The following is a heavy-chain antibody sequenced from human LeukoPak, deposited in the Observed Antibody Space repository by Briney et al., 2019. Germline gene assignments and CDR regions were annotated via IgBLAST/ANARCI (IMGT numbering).Heavy chain of an antibody. V-gene: IGHV3-30-3*01. D-gene: IGHD6-19*01. CDR1: GFTFRSYA. Sequence: GMSLRLSCAASGFTFRSYAVHWVRQAPGKGLEWVAGISYDASNKYYADSVKGRFTISRDNSKNTLSLQMNSLRPEDTAVYYCARRSSAWYFLDYWGQGTLVTVSS. CDR3: ARRSSAWYFLDY. CDR2: ISYDASNK. J-gene: IGHJ4*02.